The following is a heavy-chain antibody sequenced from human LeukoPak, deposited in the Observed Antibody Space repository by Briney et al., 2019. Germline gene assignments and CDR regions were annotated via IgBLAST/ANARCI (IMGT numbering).Heavy chain of an antibody. CDR2: ISGSGGST. D-gene: IGHD6-19*01. J-gene: IGHJ4*02. CDR3: AKDLGSHSSGWY. CDR1: GFTFSSYA. Sequence: GGSLRLSCAASGFTFSSYAIHWVRQAPGKGLEWVSVISGSGGSTYYADSVKGRFTISRDNSKNTLYLQMNSLRAEDTAVYYCAKDLGSHSSGWYWGQGTLVTVSS. V-gene: IGHV3-23*01.